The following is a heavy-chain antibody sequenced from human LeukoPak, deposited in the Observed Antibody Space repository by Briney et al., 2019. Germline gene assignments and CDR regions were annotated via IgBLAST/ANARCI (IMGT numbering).Heavy chain of an antibody. D-gene: IGHD3-10*01. CDR3: AKDRGIISDY. Sequence: GGSLRLSCAASGFTFSGYSMNWVRQAPGKGLEWVSSISSSSSYIYYADSMKGRFTVSRDNARNSVYLQMNSLRAEDTAVYYCAKDRGIISDYWGQGTLVTVSS. J-gene: IGHJ4*02. CDR1: GFTFSGYS. CDR2: ISSSSSYI. V-gene: IGHV3-21*04.